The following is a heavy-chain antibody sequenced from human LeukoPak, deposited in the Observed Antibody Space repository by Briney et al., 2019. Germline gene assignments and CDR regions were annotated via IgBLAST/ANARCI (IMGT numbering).Heavy chain of an antibody. CDR1: GFTFSTFH. CDR2: ISGNGRDI. CDR3: ARVGRVSIYPSYMDV. D-gene: IGHD6-6*01. J-gene: IGHJ6*03. Sequence: PGGSLRLSCEASGFTFSTFHMHWVRQTPDKRLEWVAYISGNGRDIYYADSVKGRYTISRDNSKNTLYLQMNSLSPEDTAVVCCARVGRVSIYPSYMDVWGKGTTVTVSS. V-gene: IGHV3-30*04.